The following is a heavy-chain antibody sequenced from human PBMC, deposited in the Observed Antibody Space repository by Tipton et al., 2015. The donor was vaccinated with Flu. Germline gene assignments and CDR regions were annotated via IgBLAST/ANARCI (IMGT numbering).Heavy chain of an antibody. D-gene: IGHD2-15*01. CDR3: ARGCRGGSCYDY. V-gene: IGHV3-11*06. CDR1: ADSISSDY. CDR2: ITNSRTYI. J-gene: IGHJ4*02. Sequence: SLRLSCTISADSISSDYYWGWIRQPPGKGLEWVSTITNSRTYIYYADSVEGRFTVSRDNAKNSLFLQMNSLRAEDTAVYYCARGCRGGSCYDYWGQGTLVTVSS.